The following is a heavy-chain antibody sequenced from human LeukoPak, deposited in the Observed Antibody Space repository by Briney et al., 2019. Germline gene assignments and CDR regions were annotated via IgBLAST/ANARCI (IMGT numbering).Heavy chain of an antibody. CDR2: IYYSGST. CDR3: ARVEREYCSSTSCSNTYYFDY. CDR1: GGSISSSSYY. J-gene: IGHJ4*02. V-gene: IGHV4-39*07. D-gene: IGHD2-2*01. Sequence: PSETLSLTCTVSGGSISSSSYYWGWIRQPPGKGLEWSGSIYYSGSTYYNPSLKSRVTISVDTSKNQFSLKLSSVTAADTAVYYCARVEREYCSSTSCSNTYYFDYWGQGTLVTVSS.